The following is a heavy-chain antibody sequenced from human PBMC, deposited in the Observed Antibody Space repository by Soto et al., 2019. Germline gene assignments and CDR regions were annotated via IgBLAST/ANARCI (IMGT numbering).Heavy chain of an antibody. J-gene: IGHJ6*02. V-gene: IGHV1-46*01. Sequence: QVQLVQSGAESKTPGASVKVSCKASQYNFTNYYVHWVRQAPGEGLEWMGVFNPSGGTTKYAQRFRGRVTMTRDTSTNTVYMDLRSLRPEDTAVYFCARALYDTDSVPVGAESRYYVMDVWGRGTTVTVSS. D-gene: IGHD3-22*01. CDR1: QYNFTNYY. CDR2: FNPSGGTT. CDR3: ARALYDTDSVPVGAESRYYVMDV.